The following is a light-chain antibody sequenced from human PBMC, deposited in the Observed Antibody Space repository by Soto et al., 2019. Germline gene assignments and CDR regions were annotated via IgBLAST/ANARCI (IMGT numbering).Light chain of an antibody. Sequence: VLTESRVTMSFSPGERATLSCRAIQSVSCSYLAWYQQKPGQAPRLLIFGASTRATGIPARFSGSGSGTEFTLTISSLQSEDFAVYYCQQYNKWPPKTFGQGTGLEI. J-gene: IGKJ5*01. CDR3: QQYNKWPPKT. CDR1: QSVSCSY. CDR2: GAS. V-gene: IGKV3-15*01.